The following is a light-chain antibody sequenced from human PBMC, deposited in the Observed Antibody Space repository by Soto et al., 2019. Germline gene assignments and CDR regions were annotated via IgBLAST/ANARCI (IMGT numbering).Light chain of an antibody. CDR1: SSNIGNNY. CDR3: GTWDSSLTAYYV. CDR2: DNN. Sequence: QSVLTQPPSVSAAPGQKVTFSCSGSSSNIGNNYVSWYQQLPGTAPKLLIYDNNKRPSGIPDRFSGSKSGTSATLGITGLQTGDEADYYCGTWDSSLTAYYVFGTGTKVTVL. V-gene: IGLV1-51*01. J-gene: IGLJ1*01.